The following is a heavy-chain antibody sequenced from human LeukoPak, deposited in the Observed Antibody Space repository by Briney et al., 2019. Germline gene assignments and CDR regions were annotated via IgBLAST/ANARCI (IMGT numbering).Heavy chain of an antibody. CDR1: GFTFRNFG. J-gene: IGHJ4*02. Sequence: AGGSLRLSCAASGFTFRNFGMHWVRQAPGKGLEWVAVISYDGSNTYYADSVKGRFTISRDNSKNTLYLQMNSLRAEDTAVYYCAKGPEQFDYWGQGTLVTLSS. D-gene: IGHD1-14*01. CDR2: ISYDGSNT. V-gene: IGHV3-30*18. CDR3: AKGPEQFDY.